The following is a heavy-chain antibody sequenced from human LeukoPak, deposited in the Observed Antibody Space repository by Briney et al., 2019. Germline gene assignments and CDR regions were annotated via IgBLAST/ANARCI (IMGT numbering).Heavy chain of an antibody. CDR3: ARAFDTSWDYYYMDV. D-gene: IGHD2-2*01. J-gene: IGHJ6*03. CDR1: GFTFSSYS. CDR2: ISSSSVYI. V-gene: IGHV3-21*01. Sequence: GGSLRLSCAASGFTFSSYSMNWVRQAPGKGLEWVSSISSSSVYIYYADSVKGRFTISRGDAKNSLYLQMNSLRAEDTAAYYCARAFDTSWDYYYMDVWGKGTTVTVSS.